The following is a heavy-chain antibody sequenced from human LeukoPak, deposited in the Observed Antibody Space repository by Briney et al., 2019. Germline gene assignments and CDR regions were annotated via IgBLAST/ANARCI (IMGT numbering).Heavy chain of an antibody. D-gene: IGHD5/OR15-5a*01. CDR3: ARGGPVKSIYDPHWYDP. V-gene: IGHV3-74*01. Sequence: EGSLRLSCAASGFTFSSYWLHWVRQTPGKGLAWVSRINSDGSRTNYADSVKGRFTSSRDNAKNTLYLQMNSLRVEDTAVYFCARGGPVKSIYDPHWYDPWGQGTLVTVSS. J-gene: IGHJ5*02. CDR1: GFTFSSYW. CDR2: INSDGSRT.